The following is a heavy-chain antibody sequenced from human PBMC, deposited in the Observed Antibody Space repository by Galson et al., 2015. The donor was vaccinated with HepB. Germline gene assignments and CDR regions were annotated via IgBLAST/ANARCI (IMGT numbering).Heavy chain of an antibody. Sequence: SVKVSCKASGGTFSSYAISWVRQAPGQGLEWMGRIIPILGIANYAQKFQGRVTITADKSTSTAYMELSSLRSEDTAVYYCARGEMGGWDVVVPAAPEDYYYYMDVWGKGTTVTVSS. CDR3: ARGEMGGWDVVVPAAPEDYYYYMDV. CDR1: GGTFSSYA. D-gene: IGHD2-2*01. J-gene: IGHJ6*03. CDR2: IIPILGIA. V-gene: IGHV1-69*04.